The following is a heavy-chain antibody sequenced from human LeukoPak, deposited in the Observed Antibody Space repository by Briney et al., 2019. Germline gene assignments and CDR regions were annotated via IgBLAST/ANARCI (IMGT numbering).Heavy chain of an antibody. CDR3: AKRHVGQQLVWFGYYFDY. CDR1: GFTFSDYY. CDR2: ISSSGNTL. Sequence: PGGSLRLSCAASGFTFSDYYMSWIRQAPGKGLEWVSYISSSGNTLYYADSVKGRFTISRDNSKNTLYLQMNSLRAEDTAVYYCAKRHVGQQLVWFGYYFDYWGQGTLVTVSS. D-gene: IGHD6-13*01. J-gene: IGHJ4*02. V-gene: IGHV3-11*01.